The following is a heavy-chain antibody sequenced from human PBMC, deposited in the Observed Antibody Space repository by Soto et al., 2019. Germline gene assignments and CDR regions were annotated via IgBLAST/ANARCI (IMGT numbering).Heavy chain of an antibody. J-gene: IGHJ5*02. CDR1: GGSISSSSYY. V-gene: IGHV4-39*01. CDR3: ARPYGDYGRGNWFDP. CDR2: IYYSGST. Sequence: SETLSLTCTVSGGSISSSSYYWGWIRQPPGKGLEWIGSIYYSGSTYYNPSLKSRVTISVDTSKNQFSLKLSSVTAADTAVYYCARPYGDYGRGNWFDPWGQGTLVTVSS. D-gene: IGHD4-17*01.